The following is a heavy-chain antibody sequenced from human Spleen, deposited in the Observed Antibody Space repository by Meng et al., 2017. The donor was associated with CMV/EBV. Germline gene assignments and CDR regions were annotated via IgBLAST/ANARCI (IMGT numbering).Heavy chain of an antibody. J-gene: IGHJ4*02. CDR3: ARVSGVVVSGLSDY. CDR2: ISSSSSYI. Sequence: GESLKISCAASGFTFSSYSMNWVRQAPGKGLEWVSSISSSSSYIYYADSVKGRFTISRDNAKNSLYLQMNSLRAEDTALYYCARVSGVVVSGLSDYWGQGTLVTVSS. CDR1: GFTFSSYS. V-gene: IGHV3-21*04. D-gene: IGHD2-2*01.